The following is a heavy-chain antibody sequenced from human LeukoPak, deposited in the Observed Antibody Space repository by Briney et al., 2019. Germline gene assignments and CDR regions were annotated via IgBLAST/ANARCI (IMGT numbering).Heavy chain of an antibody. CDR1: GFTFSSYA. CDR2: ISSSSSNI. V-gene: IGHV3-48*01. CDR3: ARERYYDSSTGLDY. J-gene: IGHJ4*02. Sequence: PGRSLRLSCAASGFTFSSYAMHWVRQAPGKGLEWVSYISSSSSNIYYADSVKGRFTISRGNAKNSLCLQMNSLRAEDTAVYYCARERYYDSSTGLDYWGQGTLVTVSS. D-gene: IGHD3-22*01.